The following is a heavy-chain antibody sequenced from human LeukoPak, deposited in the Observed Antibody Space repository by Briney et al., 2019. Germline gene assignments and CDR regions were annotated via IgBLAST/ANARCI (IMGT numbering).Heavy chain of an antibody. D-gene: IGHD5-18*01. Sequence: ASVKVSCKASVYTFSSYGITWVRQAPGQGLEWMGWINSCNGNTNYAQKLQGRVTMTTDTSTSTAYMELRSLRSDDTAVYYCARDAERGYSYGSDYWGQGTLLTVSS. V-gene: IGHV1-18*01. CDR2: INSCNGNT. J-gene: IGHJ4*02. CDR3: ARDAERGYSYGSDY. CDR1: VYTFSSYG.